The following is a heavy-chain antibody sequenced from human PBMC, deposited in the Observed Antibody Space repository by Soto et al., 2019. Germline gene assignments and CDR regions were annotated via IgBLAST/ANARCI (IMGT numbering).Heavy chain of an antibody. Sequence: PSETLSLTCTVSGGSISSYYWSWIRQPPGKGLEWIGYIYYSGNANYNPSLKSRVTISVDTSKNQFSLKLSSVTAADTAVYYCARVLRERSGLTGSLDYYYYYYMDVWGKGTTVTVSS. V-gene: IGHV4-59*08. CDR3: ARVLRERSGLTGSLDYYYYYYMDV. CDR1: GGSISSYY. D-gene: IGHD3-9*01. J-gene: IGHJ6*03. CDR2: IYYSGNA.